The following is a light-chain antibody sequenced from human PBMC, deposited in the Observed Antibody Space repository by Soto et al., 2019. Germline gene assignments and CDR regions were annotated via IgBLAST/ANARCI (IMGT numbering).Light chain of an antibody. Sequence: EIVLTQSPGTLSLSPGERATLSCRASQSVSSSYLAWYQQKPGQAPRLLIYGASSRATGIPDSFSGSGSETDFTLTISRLEPEDFAVYYCQQYDISPWTFGQGTKVEIK. CDR3: QQYDISPWT. CDR2: GAS. J-gene: IGKJ1*01. V-gene: IGKV3-20*01. CDR1: QSVSSSY.